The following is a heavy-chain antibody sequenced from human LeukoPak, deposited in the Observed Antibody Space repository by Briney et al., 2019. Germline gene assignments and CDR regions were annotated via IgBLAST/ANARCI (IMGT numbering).Heavy chain of an antibody. CDR2: IYYSGRT. CDR1: GGSISSSNYY. J-gene: IGHJ6*03. Sequence: SETLSLTCTVSGGSISSSNYYWGWIRQPPGKGLEWIGSIYYSGRTYYNPSLKSRVTISVDTSKNQFSLKLSSVTAADTAVYYCARHSGYYDSSGKVGAFKSYYYYYMDVWGKGTTVTISS. D-gene: IGHD3-22*01. CDR3: ARHSGYYDSSGKVGAFKSYYYYYMDV. V-gene: IGHV4-39*01.